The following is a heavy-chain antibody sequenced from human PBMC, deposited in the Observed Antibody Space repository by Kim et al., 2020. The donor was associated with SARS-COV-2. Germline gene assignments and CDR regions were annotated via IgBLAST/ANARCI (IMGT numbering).Heavy chain of an antibody. Sequence: VKGRFTITRDNSKNTLYLQMNNLRAEDTAVYYCAKEQRKYCSGGSCHLEYWGQGTLVTVSS. D-gene: IGHD2-15*01. CDR3: AKEQRKYCSGGSCHLEY. V-gene: IGHV3-33*06. J-gene: IGHJ4*02.